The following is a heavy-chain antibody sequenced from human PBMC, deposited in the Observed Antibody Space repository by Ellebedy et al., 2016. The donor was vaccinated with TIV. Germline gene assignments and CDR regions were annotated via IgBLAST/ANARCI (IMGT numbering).Heavy chain of an antibody. CDR3: TTDGVVVVAASLDY. Sequence: AASVKVSCKASGYTFTSYDINWVRQATGQGLEWMGWMNPNSGNTGYAQKFQGRVTMTRNTSISTAYMELSSLRSEDTAVYYCTTDGVVVVAASLDYWGQGTLVTVSS. CDR2: MNPNSGNT. V-gene: IGHV1-8*01. CDR1: GYTFTSYD. D-gene: IGHD2-15*01. J-gene: IGHJ4*02.